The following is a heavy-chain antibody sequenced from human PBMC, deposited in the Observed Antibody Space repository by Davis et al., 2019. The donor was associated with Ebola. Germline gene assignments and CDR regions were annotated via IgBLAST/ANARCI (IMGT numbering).Heavy chain of an antibody. CDR2: IYYSGST. CDR3: ARHCRYYYDSSGYYSTYYFDY. D-gene: IGHD3-22*01. Sequence: SETLSLTCAVYGGSFSGYYWSWIRQPPGKGLEWIGSIYYSGSTYYNPSLKSRVTISVDTSKNQFSLKLSSVTAADTAVYYCARHCRYYYDSSGYYSTYYFDYWGQGILVTVSS. CDR1: GGSFSGYY. V-gene: IGHV4-34*01. J-gene: IGHJ4*02.